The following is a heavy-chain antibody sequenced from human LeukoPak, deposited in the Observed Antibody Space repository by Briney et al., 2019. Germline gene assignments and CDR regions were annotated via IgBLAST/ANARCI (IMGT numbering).Heavy chain of an antibody. Sequence: GGSLRLSCAASGFTFSDYYMGWIRQAPGKGLEWLSYISGSGTTMYYADSVKGRFTISRDNAKNSLDLQMNSLRAKDTAVYYCARDGYKAGLLVYGMDVWGQGTTVTVSS. CDR1: GFTFSDYY. CDR2: ISGSGTTM. CDR3: ARDGYKAGLLVYGMDV. D-gene: IGHD5-24*01. V-gene: IGHV3-11*04. J-gene: IGHJ6*02.